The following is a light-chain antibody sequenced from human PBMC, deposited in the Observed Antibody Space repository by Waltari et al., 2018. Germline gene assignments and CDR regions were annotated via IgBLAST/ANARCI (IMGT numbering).Light chain of an antibody. V-gene: IGLV2-23*01. Sequence: QSALTQPASVSGSPGQSIIIPCTGTSSDVGSYNLVSWYQQHPGKAPKLMIYEGTKRPSGVSNRFSGSTSGNPASLTISGLQAEDEADYYCCSFAGSASYVFGTGTRVTVL. CDR1: SSDVGSYNL. CDR2: EGT. J-gene: IGLJ1*01. CDR3: CSFAGSASYV.